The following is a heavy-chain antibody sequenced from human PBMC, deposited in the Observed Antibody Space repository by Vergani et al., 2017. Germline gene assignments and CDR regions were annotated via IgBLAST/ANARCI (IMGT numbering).Heavy chain of an antibody. CDR2: ISGSGGST. D-gene: IGHD3-10*01. CDR1: GFTFSSYA. Sequence: EVQLLESGGGLVQPGGSLRLSCAASGFTFSSYAMSWVRQAPGKGLEWVSAISGSGGSTYYADSVKGRFTISRDNSKNTLYLQMNSLRAEDTAVYYCAKDRVYYYGSGSYSSYNWFDPWGQGTLVTVSS. J-gene: IGHJ5*02. V-gene: IGHV3-23*01. CDR3: AKDRVYYYGSGSYSSYNWFDP.